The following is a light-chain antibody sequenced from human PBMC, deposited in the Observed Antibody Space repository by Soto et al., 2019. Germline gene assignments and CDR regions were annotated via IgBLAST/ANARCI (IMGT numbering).Light chain of an antibody. CDR3: SSYTSSSTYV. V-gene: IGLV2-14*02. Sequence: QSALAQPASVSGSPGQSITISCTGTSSDVGTYNLVSWYQHHPGKAPKLMIYEGSKRPSGVSHRFSGSKSGDTASLTISGLQAEDEADYYCSSYTSSSTYVFGTGTKVTVL. CDR1: SSDVGTYNL. CDR2: EGS. J-gene: IGLJ1*01.